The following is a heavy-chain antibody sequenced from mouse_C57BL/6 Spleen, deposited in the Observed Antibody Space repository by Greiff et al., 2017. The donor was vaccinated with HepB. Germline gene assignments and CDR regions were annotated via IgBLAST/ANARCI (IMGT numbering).Heavy chain of an antibody. CDR2: IYPGDGDT. D-gene: IGHD1-1*01. CDR1: GYAFGSYW. Sequence: QVQLQQSGAELVKPGASVKISCKASGYAFGSYWMNWVKQRPGKGLEWIGQIYPGDGDTNYNGKFKGKATLTADKSSSTAYMQLSSLTSEDSAVYFCARTPYYGSSSYAMDYWGQGTSVTVSS. CDR3: ARTPYYGSSSYAMDY. J-gene: IGHJ4*01. V-gene: IGHV1-80*01.